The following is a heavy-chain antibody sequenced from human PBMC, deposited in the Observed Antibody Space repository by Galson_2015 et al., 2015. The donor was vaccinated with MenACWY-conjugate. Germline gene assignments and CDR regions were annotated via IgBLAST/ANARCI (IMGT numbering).Heavy chain of an antibody. D-gene: IGHD1-26*01. CDR3: ARDGDLSGSPRMVYYYYYYGMDV. J-gene: IGHJ6*02. CDR1: GYTFTSYA. Sequence: SVKVSCKASGYTFTSYAMHWVRQAPGQRLEWMGWINAGNGNTKYSQKFQGRVTITRDTSASTAYMELSSLRSEDTAVYYCARDGDLSGSPRMVYYYYYYGMDVWGQGTLVTVSS. CDR2: INAGNGNT. V-gene: IGHV1-3*01.